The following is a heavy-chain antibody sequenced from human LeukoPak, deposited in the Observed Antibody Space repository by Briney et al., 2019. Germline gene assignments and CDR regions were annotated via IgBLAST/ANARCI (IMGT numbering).Heavy chain of an antibody. J-gene: IGHJ4*02. CDR3: ARDSTEGYFDY. V-gene: IGHV4-34*01. CDR2: INHSGST. CDR1: GGSFSGYY. Sequence: SETLSLTCAVYGGSFSGYYWSWIRQPPGKGLEWIGEINHSGSTNYNPSLKSRVTMSVDTSKNQFSLKLSSVTAADTAVYYCARDSTEGYFDYWGQGTLVTVSS. D-gene: IGHD2/OR15-2a*01.